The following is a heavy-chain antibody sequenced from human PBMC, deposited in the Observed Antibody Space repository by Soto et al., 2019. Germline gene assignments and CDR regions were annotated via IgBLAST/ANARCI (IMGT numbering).Heavy chain of an antibody. CDR3: GRTFLFLPLPVRSAGTQDV. CDR2: IYYSGST. J-gene: IGHJ6*04. D-gene: IGHD6-13*01. V-gene: IGHV4-39*01. CDR1: GGSVSSVSYY. Sequence: LETMSITCTVSGGSVSSVSYYWSWIRQPPGKGLEWIGSIYYSGSTYYNPSLKSRVTISVDTPKNQFSLTLSSVTAAATAVYYCGRTFLFLPLPVRSAGTQDVCGKGTTDTGSS.